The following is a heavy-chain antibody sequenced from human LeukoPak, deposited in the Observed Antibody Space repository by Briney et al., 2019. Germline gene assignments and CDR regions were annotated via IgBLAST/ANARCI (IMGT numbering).Heavy chain of an antibody. CDR2: INHSGST. CDR1: GGSFSGYY. Sequence: PSETLSLTWAVYGGSFSGYYWSWIRQPPGKGLEWIGEINHSGSTNYNPSLKSRVTRPVDTSKNQFSLKLRSVTPADTAVYYCARRSVRGVIPSWGQGTLVTVSS. J-gene: IGHJ5*02. D-gene: IGHD3-10*01. CDR3: ARRSVRGVIPS. V-gene: IGHV4-34*01.